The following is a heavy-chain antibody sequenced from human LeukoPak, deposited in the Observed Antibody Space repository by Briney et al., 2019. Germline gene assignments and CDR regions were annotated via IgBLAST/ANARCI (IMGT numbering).Heavy chain of an antibody. V-gene: IGHV4-4*02. D-gene: IGHD2-21*02. CDR3: ASRIRVYCGGDCYSEYFDY. CDR1: GGSISSTNW. CDR2: ISHSGST. Sequence: SGTLSLTCAVSGGSISSTNWWSWVRQPPGKGLEWIGEISHSGSTNYNPSLKSRVTISVDKSKNQFSLKLSSVTAADTAVYYCASRIRVYCGGDCYSEYFDYWGQGTLVTVSS. J-gene: IGHJ4*02.